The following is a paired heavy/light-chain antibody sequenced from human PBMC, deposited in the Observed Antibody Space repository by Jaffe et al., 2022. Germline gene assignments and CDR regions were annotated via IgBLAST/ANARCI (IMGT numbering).Heavy chain of an antibody. CDR2: FSQIGRA. CDR3: ARVFDDYADN. J-gene: IGHJ4*02. Sequence: QLQLQESGSGLVRPSQTLSLTCTVSGASISSDTYSWSWIRQPPGKALEWIGYFSQIGRAYYNPSLQSRVTISVDRSKNQLSLKLNSVSAADTAFYFCARVFDDYADNWGQGTLVTVSS. CDR1: GASISSDTYS. V-gene: IGHV4-30-2*01.
Light chain of an antibody. CDR3: QQSYSTPLT. J-gene: IGKJ4*01. CDR2: APS. V-gene: IGKV1-39*01. CDR1: QSIDTY. Sequence: DIQMTQSPSSLSASVGDRVTMTCRASQSIDTYLNWYQQRPGRAPKLLIYAPSTLQSGVPSRFSGSGSGTDFTLTISSLQPEDFGTYYCQQSYSTPLTFGGGTKVEIQ.